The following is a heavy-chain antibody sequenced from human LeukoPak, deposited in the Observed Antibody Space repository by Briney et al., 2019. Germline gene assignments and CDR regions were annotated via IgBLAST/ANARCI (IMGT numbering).Heavy chain of an antibody. V-gene: IGHV3-30*04. CDR3: ARELGYSGYDYPFDY. Sequence: GGSLRLSCAASGFTFISYAIHWVRQAPGKGLEWVAVISFHGTDSFYADSVKGRFTISRDNSKNTLYLQMNSLRAEDTAVYYCARELGYSGYDYPFDYWGQGTLVTVSS. D-gene: IGHD5-12*01. CDR2: ISFHGTDS. J-gene: IGHJ4*02. CDR1: GFTFISYA.